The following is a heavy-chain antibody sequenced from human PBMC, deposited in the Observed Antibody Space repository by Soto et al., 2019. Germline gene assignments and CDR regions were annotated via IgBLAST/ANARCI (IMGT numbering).Heavy chain of an antibody. J-gene: IGHJ4*02. D-gene: IGHD1-1*01. CDR2: ISASSSYT. CDR1: GFTLSDYY. CDR3: AFSPRQRGTGFDY. V-gene: IGHV3-11*06. Sequence: GGSLRLSCAASGFTLSDYYMNWMRQAPGKGPEWVSYISASSSYTNYADSVQGRFTISRDNAKNSVYLQMNSLRAEDTAVYYCAFSPRQRGTGFDYWGQGTPVTVSS.